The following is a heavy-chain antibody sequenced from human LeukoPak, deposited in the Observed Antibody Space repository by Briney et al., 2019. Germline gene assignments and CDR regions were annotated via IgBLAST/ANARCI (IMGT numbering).Heavy chain of an antibody. CDR1: GYTFTGYY. J-gene: IGHJ4*02. CDR2: INPNSGGT. V-gene: IGHV1-2*02. D-gene: IGHD3-10*01. Sequence: ASVKVSCKASGYTFTGYYMHWVRQAPGHGLEWMGWINPNSGGTNYAQKFQGRVTMTRDTSLTTAYMELSRLRSDDTAVYYCARERSGSPDYWGQGTLVTVSS. CDR3: ARERSGSPDY.